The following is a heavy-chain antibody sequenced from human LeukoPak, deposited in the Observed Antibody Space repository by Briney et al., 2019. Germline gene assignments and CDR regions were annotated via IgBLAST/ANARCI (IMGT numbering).Heavy chain of an antibody. CDR2: ISYDGSNK. CDR3: AKDSYDRSGYYYYYFAY. J-gene: IGHJ4*02. Sequence: GRSLRLSCAASGFTFSSSGMHWVRQAPGKGLEWEAVISYDGSNKYYADSVKGRFTISRDNSKNTLYLQMNSLRAGDTAVYYCAKDSYDRSGYYYYYFAYWGQGTQVTVSS. V-gene: IGHV3-30*18. D-gene: IGHD3-22*01. CDR1: GFTFSSSG.